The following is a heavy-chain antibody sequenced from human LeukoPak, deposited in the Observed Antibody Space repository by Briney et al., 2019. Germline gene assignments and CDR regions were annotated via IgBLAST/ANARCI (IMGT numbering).Heavy chain of an antibody. CDR2: IYYIGSL. Sequence: SETLSLTCAVYGGSFRGYSWSWICHPPGKGLEWIGYIYYIGSLIYTAPLRSRVTISVDTSKNQFSLKLSSVTGADRAVYYCASGYYGWGSVFDYWGERALGSVSS. V-gene: IGHV4-59*13. CDR3: ASGYYGWGSVFDY. D-gene: IGHD3-10*01. J-gene: IGHJ4*02. CDR1: GGSFRGYS.